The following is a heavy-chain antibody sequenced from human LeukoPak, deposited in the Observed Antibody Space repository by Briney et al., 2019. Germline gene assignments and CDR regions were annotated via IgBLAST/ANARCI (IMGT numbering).Heavy chain of an antibody. D-gene: IGHD5-12*01. Sequence: GGSLRLSRAASGFAFTDAWMGWVRQAPGKGLECVANIKQDGSEKYYVDSVKGRFTISRDNAKNSLYLQMNSLRAEDTAVYFFFQAKDGLRDAFDIWGQGTMVTVSS. V-gene: IGHV3-7*03. CDR1: GFAFTDAW. CDR2: IKQDGSEK. J-gene: IGHJ3*02. CDR3: FQAKDGLRDAFDI.